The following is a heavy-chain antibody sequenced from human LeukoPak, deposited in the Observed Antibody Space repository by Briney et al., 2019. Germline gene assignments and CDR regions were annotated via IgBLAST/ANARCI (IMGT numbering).Heavy chain of an antibody. D-gene: IGHD3-10*01. J-gene: IGHJ4*02. V-gene: IGHV3-74*01. CDR1: GYTFSRYW. CDR2: INEDGSST. CDR3: TTDTFGARDS. Sequence: GGSLRLSCAASGYTFSRYWMHWVRQGPGKGLVWVSRINEDGSSTSYAESVRGRFTISRDNAKNTLYLQMKSLRAEDAAVYYCTTDTFGARDSWGQGTLVTVSS.